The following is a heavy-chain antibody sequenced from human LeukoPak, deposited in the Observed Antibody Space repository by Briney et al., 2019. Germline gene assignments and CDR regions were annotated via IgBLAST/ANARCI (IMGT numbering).Heavy chain of an antibody. V-gene: IGHV3-23*01. CDR2: ISGDGGAT. J-gene: IGHJ4*02. Sequence: PGGSLRHSCVASGLTFGSYAMNWVRQAPGKGLEWVSTISGDGGATHYADSVKGRFTISRANSKSTLFLQMNCLRAEDTAVYYCSKSDSRDWDYFDNWGQGTLVTASS. CDR3: SKSDSRDWDYFDN. CDR1: GLTFGSYA. D-gene: IGHD6-19*01.